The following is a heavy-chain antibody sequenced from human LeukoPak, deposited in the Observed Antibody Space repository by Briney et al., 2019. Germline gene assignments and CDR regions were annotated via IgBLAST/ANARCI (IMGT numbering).Heavy chain of an antibody. Sequence: SETLSLTCAVYGGSFSGYYWSWIRQPPGKGLEWIGEINHSGSTNYNPSLKSRVTISVDTSKNQFSLKLSSVTAADTAVYYCARGGFFDYWGQGTLVTVSS. CDR3: ARGGFFDY. CDR2: INHSGST. CDR1: GGSFSGYY. J-gene: IGHJ4*02. D-gene: IGHD5-12*01. V-gene: IGHV4-34*01.